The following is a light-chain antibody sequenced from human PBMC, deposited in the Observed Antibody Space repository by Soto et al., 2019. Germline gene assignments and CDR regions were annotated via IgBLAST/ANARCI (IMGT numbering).Light chain of an antibody. V-gene: IGKV3-20*01. Sequence: EIVLTQSPGTLSLSPGERVTLSCRASQSVTSNYLAWYQQKPGQAPRLLIYGASSRATGIPDRFSGSGSGTDFTLTISGLEPEDFAVYYCQQYGTAPRTFGQGTKVEI. CDR2: GAS. J-gene: IGKJ1*01. CDR3: QQYGTAPRT. CDR1: QSVTSNY.